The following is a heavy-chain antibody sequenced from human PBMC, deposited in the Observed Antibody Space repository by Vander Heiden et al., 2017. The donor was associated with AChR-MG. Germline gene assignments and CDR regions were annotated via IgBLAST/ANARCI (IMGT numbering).Heavy chain of an antibody. CDR1: GFSIGSAYY. V-gene: IGHV4-38-2*02. CDR2: IDYSGST. CDR3: ARNFGDYVYAFDI. Sequence: QVQLQESGPGLVRPSETLSLTCTVSGFSIGSAYYWGWVRQPPGKGLQWLGNIDYSGSTHDNPSLASRLTLSVDVSKNQFSLRLTSVTAADTAVYYCARNFGDYVYAFDIWGHGTMVTVSS. J-gene: IGHJ3*02. D-gene: IGHD4-17*01.